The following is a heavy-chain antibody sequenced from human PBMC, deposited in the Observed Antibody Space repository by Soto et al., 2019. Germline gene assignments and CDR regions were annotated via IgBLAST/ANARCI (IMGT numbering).Heavy chain of an antibody. CDR1: GFTFTSSA. D-gene: IGHD2-15*01. V-gene: IGHV1-58*01. CDR3: EAGLVIGDCSGGSCYPYY. CDR2: IVVGSGNT. J-gene: IGHJ4*02. Sequence: QMQLVQSGPEVKKPGTSVKVSCKASGFTFTSSAVQWVRQARGQRLEWIGWIVVGSGNTNYAQKFQERVTITRDMCTSTGYMGRGSLRSEDTAVYYCEAGLVIGDCSGGSCYPYYWGQGTLVTVSS.